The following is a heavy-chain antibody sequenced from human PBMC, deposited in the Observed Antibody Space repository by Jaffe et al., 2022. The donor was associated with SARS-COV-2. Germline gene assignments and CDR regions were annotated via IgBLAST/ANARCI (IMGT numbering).Heavy chain of an antibody. CDR1: GFTFSDYY. CDR2: ISTSGSTM. J-gene: IGHJ4*02. Sequence: QAQLVESGGGSVKPGGSLRLSCAASGFTFSDYYMSWIRQAPGKGLEWISCISTSGSTMYYADSVKGRFTISRDSAKNSLYLQMNSLRAEDTAVYYCARFLYYFDYWGQGTLVTVSS. CDR3: ARFLYYFDY. V-gene: IGHV3-11*01.